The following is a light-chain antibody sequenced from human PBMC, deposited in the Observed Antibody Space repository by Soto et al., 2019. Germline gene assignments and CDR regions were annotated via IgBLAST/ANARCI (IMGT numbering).Light chain of an antibody. CDR2: AAS. V-gene: IGKV1-9*01. CDR3: QHLNSYPQT. J-gene: IGKJ2*01. CDR1: QGISSY. Sequence: DVQLTQSPSFLSASVGDRVTITCRASQGISSYLAWYQQKPGKAPKLLIYAASTLQSGVPSRFSGSGSGTEFTLTISSLQPEDFATYYCQHLNSYPQTCGQGTKLEIK.